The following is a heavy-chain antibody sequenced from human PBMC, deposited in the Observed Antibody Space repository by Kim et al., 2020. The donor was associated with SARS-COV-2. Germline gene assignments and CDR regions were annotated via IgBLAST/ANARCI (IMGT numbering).Heavy chain of an antibody. D-gene: IGHD6-19*01. CDR2: ISYDGKIK. CDR1: GFTFSPYT. CDR3: ARDWGRSGWWDVWYFDL. V-gene: IGHV3-30*04. Sequence: GGSLRLSCAASGFTFSPYTMHWVRQAPGKGLEWVAVISYDGKIKYYADAVKGRFTISRDNSKNTLYIEMNSLRSEDTAVYYCARDWGRSGWWDVWYFDLWGRGTLVTVSS. J-gene: IGHJ2*01.